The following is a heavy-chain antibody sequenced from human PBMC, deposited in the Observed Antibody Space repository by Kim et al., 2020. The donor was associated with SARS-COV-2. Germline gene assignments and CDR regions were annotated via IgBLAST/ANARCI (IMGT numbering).Heavy chain of an antibody. Sequence: LKSRVTISVDTSKNQFSLKLSSVTAADTAVYYCARRPWPMDSEKVGWFDPWGQGTLVTVSS. CDR3: ARRPWPMDSEKVGWFDP. D-gene: IGHD2-2*03. V-gene: IGHV4-59*08. J-gene: IGHJ5*02.